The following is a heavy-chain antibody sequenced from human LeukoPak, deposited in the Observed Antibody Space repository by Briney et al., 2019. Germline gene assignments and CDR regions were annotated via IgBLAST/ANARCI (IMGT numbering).Heavy chain of an antibody. CDR3: ARDKQPGDY. V-gene: IGHV4-59*01. J-gene: IGHJ4*02. CDR2: ISYTGSA. Sequence: GSLRLSCAASGFTFSSFTMNWARQVPGKGLEWIGYISYTGSADYNPSLKSRVTISVDTSKNQFSLKVTSLTAADTAVYYCARDKQPGDYWGQGTLVTVSS. CDR1: GFTFSSFT. D-gene: IGHD5-18*01.